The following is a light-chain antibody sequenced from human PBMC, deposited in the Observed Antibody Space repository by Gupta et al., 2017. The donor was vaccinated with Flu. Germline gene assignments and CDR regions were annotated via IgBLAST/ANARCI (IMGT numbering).Light chain of an antibody. Sequence: GTLSLSPGERATLFCRASQSVSSSYLAWYQQKAGQTPRLLIYGASARASGIPDRFSGSGSGTDFTLTISRLEPEDFAVYYCQQDGISPHTFGQGTKVEIK. CDR1: QSVSSSY. V-gene: IGKV3-20*01. J-gene: IGKJ2*01. CDR2: GAS. CDR3: QQDGISPHT.